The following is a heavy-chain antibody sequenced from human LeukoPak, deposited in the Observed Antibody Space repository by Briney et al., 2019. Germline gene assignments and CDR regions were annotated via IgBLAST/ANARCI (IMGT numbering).Heavy chain of an antibody. CDR3: ARLAMVRGVLEVTQYYYGMDV. CDR1: GGSISSYY. J-gene: IGHJ6*02. Sequence: SETLSLTCTVSGGSISSYYWSWIRQPPGKGLEWIGYIYYSGSTNYNPSLKSRVTISVDTSKNQFSLKLSSVTAADTAVYYCARLAMVRGVLEVTQYYYGMDVWGQGTTVTVSS. V-gene: IGHV4-59*08. D-gene: IGHD3-10*01. CDR2: IYYSGST.